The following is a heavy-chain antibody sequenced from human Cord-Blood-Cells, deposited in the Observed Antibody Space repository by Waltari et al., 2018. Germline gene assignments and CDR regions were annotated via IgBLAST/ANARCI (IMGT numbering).Heavy chain of an antibody. D-gene: IGHD6-6*01. CDR1: GGTSRSYA. J-gene: IGHJ6*03. CDR2: IIPIFGTA. CDR3: ARASSIAARPYYYYMDV. V-gene: IGHV1-69*01. Sequence: QVQLVQSGAEVKKPGPSVKVSCKASGGTSRSYAISWMRQPPGQGLEWMGGIIPIFGTANYAQKFQGRVTMTADESTSTAYMELSSLRSEDTAVYYCARASSIAARPYYYYMDVWGKGTTVTVSS.